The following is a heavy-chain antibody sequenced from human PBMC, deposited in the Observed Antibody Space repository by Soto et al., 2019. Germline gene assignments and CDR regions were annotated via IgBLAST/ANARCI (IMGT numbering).Heavy chain of an antibody. J-gene: IGHJ4*02. V-gene: IGHV5-51*01. CDR1: GYNFASYW. CDR2: IYPSDSDT. D-gene: IGHD3-3*01. CDR3: ARGGVSTRTFDY. Sequence: PGESLTNSCTWSGYNFASYWIAWVRQMPGKGLELMGIIYPSDSDTRYRPSFQGQVTISADKSISSAYLQWSSLRASDTAMYYCARGGVSTRTFDYWGQGTPVTVSS.